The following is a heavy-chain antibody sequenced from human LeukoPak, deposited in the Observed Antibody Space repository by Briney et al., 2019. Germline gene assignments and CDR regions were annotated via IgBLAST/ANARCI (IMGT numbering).Heavy chain of an antibody. Sequence: PGGSLRLSCAASGFTFSSYGMHWVRQAPGKGLEWVAVIWYDGSNKYYADSVKGRFTISRDNSKNTLYLQMNSLRAEDTAVYYCARARGGVAAGFDYWGQGTLVTVSS. J-gene: IGHJ4*02. CDR2: IWYDGSNK. CDR1: GFTFSSYG. CDR3: ARARGGVAAGFDY. V-gene: IGHV3-33*01. D-gene: IGHD6-13*01.